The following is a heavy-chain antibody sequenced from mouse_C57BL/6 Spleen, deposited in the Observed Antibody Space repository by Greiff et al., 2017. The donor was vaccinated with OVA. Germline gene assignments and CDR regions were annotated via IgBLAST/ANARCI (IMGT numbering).Heavy chain of an antibody. Sequence: GGGLVQPKGSLKLSCAASGFSFNTYAMNWVRQAPGKGLEWVARIRSKSNNYATYYADSVKDRFTISRDDSESMLYLQMNNLKTEDTAMYYCVRGELGPYYFDYWGQGTTLTVSS. CDR2: IRSKSNNYAT. CDR1: GFSFNTYA. CDR3: VRGELGPYYFDY. D-gene: IGHD4-1*01. V-gene: IGHV10-1*01. J-gene: IGHJ2*01.